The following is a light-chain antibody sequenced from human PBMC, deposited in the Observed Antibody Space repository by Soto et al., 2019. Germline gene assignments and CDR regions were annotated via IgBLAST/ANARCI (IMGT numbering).Light chain of an antibody. Sequence: DIQMTQSPSSLSGSVGDRVTITCRASQTISSWLAWYQQKQGKAPKXLIYKASTLKSGVPSRFSGSGSGTEFTITISSLQPDDFATYYCQHYNSYSEAFGQGTKVDIK. CDR2: KAS. CDR3: QHYNSYSEA. J-gene: IGKJ1*01. CDR1: QTISSW. V-gene: IGKV1-5*03.